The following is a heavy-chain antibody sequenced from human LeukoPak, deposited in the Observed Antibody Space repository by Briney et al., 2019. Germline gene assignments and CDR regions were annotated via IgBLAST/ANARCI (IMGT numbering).Heavy chain of an antibody. CDR3: ARHATKTSGLSVPRWFDP. CDR1: GGSISSGGYY. D-gene: IGHD2-2*01. V-gene: IGHV4-61*08. J-gene: IGHJ5*02. CDR2: IYTSGST. Sequence: SETLSLTCTVSGGSISSGGYYWSWIRQPPGKGLEWIGYIYTSGSTNYNPSLKSRVTISVDTSKNQFSLKLSSVTAADTAMYYCARHATKTSGLSVPRWFDPWGQGTLVTVSS.